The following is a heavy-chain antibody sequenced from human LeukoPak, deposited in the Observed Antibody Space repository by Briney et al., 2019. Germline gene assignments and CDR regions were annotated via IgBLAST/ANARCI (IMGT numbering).Heavy chain of an antibody. CDR3: ARVQRLDGRSWYFDY. CDR2: IYPGDSDT. V-gene: IGHV5-51*01. Sequence: LGESLKISCKASGYTFTNYWIGWVRQMPGKGLEWMGIIYPGDSDTRYSPSFQGQVTISADKSISTAYLQWSSLKASDTAMYYCARVQRLDGRSWYFDYWGQGTLVTVSS. CDR1: GYTFTNYW. J-gene: IGHJ4*02. D-gene: IGHD1-26*01.